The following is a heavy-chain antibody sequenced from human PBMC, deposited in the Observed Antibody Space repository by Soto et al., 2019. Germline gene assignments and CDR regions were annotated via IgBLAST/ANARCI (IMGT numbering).Heavy chain of an antibody. CDR2: IAYDGSNR. J-gene: IGHJ5*02. Sequence: QVQLVESGEAGARLGGPLRLSLAAPEFRSSSSLMTGARQPQGKGLEWVAVIAYDGSNRWYADSGKGRFTISRDNSKNTVYLQMSSLRGEDTAVYYCARDLQAGTDNVNWFAPWGQGTLVTVSS. CDR3: ARDLQAGTDNVNWFAP. V-gene: IGHV3-30*03. CDR1: EFRSSSSL. D-gene: IGHD1-1*01.